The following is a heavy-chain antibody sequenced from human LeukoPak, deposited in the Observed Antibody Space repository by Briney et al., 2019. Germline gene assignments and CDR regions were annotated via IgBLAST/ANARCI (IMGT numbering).Heavy chain of an antibody. D-gene: IGHD6-19*01. V-gene: IGHV4-61*01. CDR2: IYYSGST. J-gene: IGHJ6*02. Sequence: SETLSLTCTVSGGSVSSGSYYWSWIRQPPGKGLEWIGYIYYSGSTNYNPSLKSRVTISVDTSKNQFSLKLSSVTAADTAVYYCARVTAVAGNYYYYGMDVWGQGTTVTVSS. CDR3: ARVTAVAGNYYYYGMDV. CDR1: GGSVSSGSYY.